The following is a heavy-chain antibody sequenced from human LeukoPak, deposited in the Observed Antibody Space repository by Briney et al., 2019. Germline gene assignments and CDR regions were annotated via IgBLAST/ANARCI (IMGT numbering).Heavy chain of an antibody. D-gene: IGHD3-10*01. CDR1: GYTFTSYD. Sequence: PVKVSCKASGYTFTSYDINWVRQATGQGLEWMGGIIPIFGTANYAQKFQGRVTITADESTSTAYMELSSLRSEDTAVYYCARLWFGELLISGAFDIWGQGTMVTVSS. J-gene: IGHJ3*02. CDR3: ARLWFGELLISGAFDI. V-gene: IGHV1-69*13. CDR2: IIPIFGTA.